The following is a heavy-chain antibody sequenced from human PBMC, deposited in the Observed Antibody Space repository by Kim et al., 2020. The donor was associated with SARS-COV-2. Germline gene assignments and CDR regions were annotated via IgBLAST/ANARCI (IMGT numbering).Heavy chain of an antibody. CDR2: ISYDGSNK. Sequence: GGSLRLSCAASGFTFSSYAMHWVRQAPGKGLEWVAVISYDGSNKYYADSVKGRFTISRDNSKNTLYLQMNSLRAEDTAVYYCARTYSGSYFPIDYWGQEPWSPSPQ. D-gene: IGHD1-26*01. CDR1: GFTFSSYA. CDR3: ARTYSGSYFPIDY. V-gene: IGHV3-30-3*01. J-gene: IGHJ4*01.